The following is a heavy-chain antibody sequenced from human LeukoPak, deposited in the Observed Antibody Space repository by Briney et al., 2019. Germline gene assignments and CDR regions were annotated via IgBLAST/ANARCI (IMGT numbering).Heavy chain of an antibody. J-gene: IGHJ3*02. CDR2: NYHSGST. CDR3: ARHVLGISDAFDI. Sequence: SETLSLTCAVSGYSISSGYYWGWIRQPPGKGLEWIGSNYHSGSTYYNPSLKSRVTISVDKSKNQFSLKLSSVTAADTAVYYCARHVLGISDAFDIWGQGTMVTVSS. V-gene: IGHV4-38-2*01. CDR1: GYSISSGYY. D-gene: IGHD7-27*01.